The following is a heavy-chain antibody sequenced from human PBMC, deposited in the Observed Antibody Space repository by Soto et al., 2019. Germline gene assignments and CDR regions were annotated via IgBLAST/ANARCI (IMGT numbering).Heavy chain of an antibody. V-gene: IGHV3-9*01. CDR2: ISWNSGSI. Sequence: GGSLRLSCAASGFTFDDYAMHWVRQAPGKGLEWVSGISWNSGSIGYADSVKGRFTISRDNAKNSLYLQMNSLRAEDTALYYCAKGGYDSSGYPWSYFDYWGQGTLVTVSS. CDR3: AKGGYDSSGYPWSYFDY. J-gene: IGHJ4*02. CDR1: GFTFDDYA. D-gene: IGHD3-22*01.